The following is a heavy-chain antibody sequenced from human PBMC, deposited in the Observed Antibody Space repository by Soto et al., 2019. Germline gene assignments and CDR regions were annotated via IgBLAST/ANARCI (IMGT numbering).Heavy chain of an antibody. CDR1: GYTFTTYW. V-gene: IGHV5-51*01. D-gene: IGHD3-16*01. CDR2: IYPGNSDT. CDR3: ARHDNYAY. Sequence: GESLKISCKASGYTFTTYWIGWVRQMPGKGLECIVIIYPGNSDTRYSPSFQGQVTISADESISTVYLQWSSLKASDTAMYYCARHDNYAYWGQGTLVTVSS. J-gene: IGHJ4*02.